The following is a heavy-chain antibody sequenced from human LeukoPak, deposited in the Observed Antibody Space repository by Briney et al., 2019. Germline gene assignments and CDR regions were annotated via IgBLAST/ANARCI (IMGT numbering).Heavy chain of an antibody. Sequence: PGGSLRLSCAASGFTFSSNYTSWVRQAPGKGLEWVSVIYSGGSTYYADSVKGRFTISRDNSKNTLYLQMNSLRAEDTAVYYCARASRLYGSGSYYDYWGQGTLVTVSS. D-gene: IGHD3-10*01. CDR3: ARASRLYGSGSYYDY. J-gene: IGHJ4*02. CDR1: GFTFSSNY. CDR2: IYSGGST. V-gene: IGHV3-53*01.